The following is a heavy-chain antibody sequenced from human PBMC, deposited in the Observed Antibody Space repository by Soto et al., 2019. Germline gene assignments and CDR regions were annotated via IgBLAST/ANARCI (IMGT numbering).Heavy chain of an antibody. CDR3: ASPVVPAAMGGPYFYGIDV. D-gene: IGHD2-2*01. CDR2: INGDGSST. J-gene: IGHJ6*02. V-gene: IGHV3-74*01. Sequence: EVQLVESGGGLVQPGGSLRLSCADSGFTFSGHWMHWVRQAPGKGLVWVSRINGDGSSTNYADFVKGRFTISRDNAESTLYLQMNSLRAEDTAVYYCASPVVPAAMGGPYFYGIDVWGQGTTVTVSS. CDR1: GFTFSGHW.